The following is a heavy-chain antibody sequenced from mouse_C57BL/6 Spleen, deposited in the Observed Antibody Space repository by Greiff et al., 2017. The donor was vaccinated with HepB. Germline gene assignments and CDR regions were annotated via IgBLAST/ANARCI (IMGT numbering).Heavy chain of an antibody. CDR1: GYTFTDYY. V-gene: IGHV1-26*01. CDR2: INPNNGGT. D-gene: IGHD3-1*01. CDR3: ARMRIRLGDWFAY. J-gene: IGHJ3*01. Sequence: VQLQQSGPELVKPGASVKISCKASGYTFTDYYMNWVKQSHGKSLEWIGDINPNNGGTSYNQKFKGKATLTVDKSSSTAYMELRSLTSEDSAVYYCARMRIRLGDWFAYWGQGTLVTVSA.